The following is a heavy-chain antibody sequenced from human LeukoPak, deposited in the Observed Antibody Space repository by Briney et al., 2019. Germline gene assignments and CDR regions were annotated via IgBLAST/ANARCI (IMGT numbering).Heavy chain of an antibody. CDR3: ARWWSCGGDCYFFDY. D-gene: IGHD2-21*02. V-gene: IGHV4-59*01. J-gene: IGHJ4*02. CDR2: IHYSGST. Sequence: SETLSLTCTVSGGSISGYYWSWLRQPPGKGLEWIGNIHYSGSTNRSPSLKSRVTISVDTAKNQLSLKLSSVTAADTAVYYCARWWSCGGDCYFFDYWGQGTLVTVSS. CDR1: GGSISGYY.